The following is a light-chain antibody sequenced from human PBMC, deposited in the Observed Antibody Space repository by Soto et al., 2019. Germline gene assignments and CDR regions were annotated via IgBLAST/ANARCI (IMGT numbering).Light chain of an antibody. V-gene: IGKV3-11*01. J-gene: IGKJ5*01. CDR3: QQRTSWPPT. CDR2: DTS. CDR1: QNVNNH. Sequence: EIVLTQSPATLSLSPGERATLSCKASQNVNNHLVWYQQKSGQAPRLVIYDTSTRASDFPARFSGRGSGTDFTLTFSSLEPEDFAVYYCQQRTSWPPTFGQGTRLDIK.